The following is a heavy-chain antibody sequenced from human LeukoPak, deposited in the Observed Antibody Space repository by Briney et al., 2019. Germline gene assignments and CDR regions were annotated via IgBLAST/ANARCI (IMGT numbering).Heavy chain of an antibody. CDR3: VKGSGSYWRLYYFDY. CDR1: GFTLDDYC. D-gene: IGHD1-26*01. Sequence: QPGGPLRLSCAAAGFTLDDYCMHWVRPGHGEGLEWVSGISWNSDTIGYADSVEGRFTISRDNGKNSLYLQMNSLRAEDTALYYCVKGSGSYWRLYYFDYWGQGTLVTVSS. V-gene: IGHV3-9*01. J-gene: IGHJ4*02. CDR2: ISWNSDTI.